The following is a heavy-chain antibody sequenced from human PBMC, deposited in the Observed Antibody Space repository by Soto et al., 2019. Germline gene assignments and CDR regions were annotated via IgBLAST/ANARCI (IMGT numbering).Heavy chain of an antibody. CDR3: TRQQQLSYYYYYMDV. CDR1: GXSISSYY. CDR2: IYYSGST. V-gene: IGHV4-59*08. J-gene: IGHJ6*03. D-gene: IGHD6-13*01. Sequence: SETLSLTCTVSGXSISSYYWSWIRQPPGKGLEWIGYIYYSGSTNYNPSLKSRVTISVDTSKNQFSLKLSSVTAADTAVYYCTRQQQLSYYYYYMDVWGKGTTVTVSS.